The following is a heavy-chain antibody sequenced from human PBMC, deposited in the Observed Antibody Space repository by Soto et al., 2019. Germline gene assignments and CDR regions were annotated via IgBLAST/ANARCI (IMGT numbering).Heavy chain of an antibody. CDR2: IYYSGST. V-gene: IGHV4-39*01. CDR3: ARLRVFDDFWSGNYYYYMDV. Sequence: SETLSLTCTVSGGSISSSSYYWGWIRQPPGKGLEWIGSIYYSGSTYYNPSLRSRVTISVDTSKNQFSLKLSSVTAADTAVYYCARLRVFDDFWSGNYYYYMDVWGKGTTVTVSS. J-gene: IGHJ6*03. CDR1: GGSISSSSYY. D-gene: IGHD3-3*01.